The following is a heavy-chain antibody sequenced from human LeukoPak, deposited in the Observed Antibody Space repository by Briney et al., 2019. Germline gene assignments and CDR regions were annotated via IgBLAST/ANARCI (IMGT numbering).Heavy chain of an antibody. V-gene: IGHV4-59*08. CDR3: ARGVAAHYDFWSGYFSYYFDY. J-gene: IGHJ4*02. CDR2: IYYIGST. CDR1: GGSIRSYY. Sequence: SETLSLSCTVSGGSIRSYYWSWIRQPPGKGLECIGYIYYIGSTYYNPSLKSRVTISVDTSKNQFSLKLSSVTAADTAVYYCARGVAAHYDFWSGYFSYYFDYWGQGTLVTVSS. D-gene: IGHD3-3*01.